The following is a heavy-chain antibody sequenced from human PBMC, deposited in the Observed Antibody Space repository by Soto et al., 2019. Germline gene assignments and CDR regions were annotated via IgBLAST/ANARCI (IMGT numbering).Heavy chain of an antibody. D-gene: IGHD3-22*01. CDR3: ARMNYYDTSGYPFDY. CDR2: IFYSGST. V-gene: IGHV4-39*07. CDR1: GGSISSSSYY. J-gene: IGHJ4*02. Sequence: SETLSLTCTVSGGSISSSSYYWGWIRQPPGKGLEWIGSIFYSGSTYYNPSLKTRVTISVDTSKNQFSLKLNSVTAADTALYYCARMNYYDTSGYPFDYWGQGMMVTVSS.